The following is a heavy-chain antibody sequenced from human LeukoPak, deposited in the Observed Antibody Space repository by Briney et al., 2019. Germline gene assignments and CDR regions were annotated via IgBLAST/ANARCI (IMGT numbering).Heavy chain of an antibody. Sequence: PSETLSLTCTVSGGSISSYYWSWIRQPAGKGLEWIGRIYTSGSTNYNPSLKSRVTMSVDTSKNQFSLKLSSVTAADTAVYYCARDVTTGTLHPLDAFDIWGQGTMVTVSS. CDR3: ARDVTTGTLHPLDAFDI. V-gene: IGHV4-4*07. J-gene: IGHJ3*02. CDR1: GGSISSYY. CDR2: IYTSGST. D-gene: IGHD1-1*01.